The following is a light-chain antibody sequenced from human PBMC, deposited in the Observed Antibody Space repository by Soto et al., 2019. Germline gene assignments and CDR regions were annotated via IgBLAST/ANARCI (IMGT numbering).Light chain of an antibody. CDR2: GAS. CDR1: QSVSSSY. J-gene: IGKJ1*01. Sequence: IVVTQAPGTLSLSPGERATLSCRASQSVSSSYLAWYQQKPGQAPRLLIYGASSRATGIPDRFSGSGSGTDFTLTISRLEPEDFAVYYCQQYGSSPKTFVQGTKWIS. CDR3: QQYGSSPKT. V-gene: IGKV3-20*01.